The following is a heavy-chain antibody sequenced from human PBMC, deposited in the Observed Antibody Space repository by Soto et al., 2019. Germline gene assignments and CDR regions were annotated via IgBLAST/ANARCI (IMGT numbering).Heavy chain of an antibody. J-gene: IGHJ6*02. D-gene: IGHD3-22*01. CDR2: IYSGGST. Sequence: GGSLRLSCAASGFTVSSNYMSWVRQAPGKGLEWVSVIYSGGSTYYADSVKGRFTISRDNSKNTLYLQMNSLRTEDTAVYYCARDYYDSSAQPGYYYYYGMDVWGQGTTVTVSS. CDR3: ARDYYDSSAQPGYYYYYGMDV. CDR1: GFTVSSNY. V-gene: IGHV3-53*01.